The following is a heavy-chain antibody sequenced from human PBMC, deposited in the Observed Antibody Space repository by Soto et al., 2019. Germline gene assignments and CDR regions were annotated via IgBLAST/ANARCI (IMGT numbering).Heavy chain of an antibody. J-gene: IGHJ4*02. Sequence: QIALQESGPTVVKPTQTLTLTCTFSGFSLTTTGVGVGWIRHAPGKALEWLAMVYWDDDQRYSPSLKDRLTISKDTSRSRVVLTISNMNPEDTGTYFCAHAGDYDLLSFDHWGPGTLVTVSS. D-gene: IGHD4-17*01. CDR1: GFSLTTTGVG. CDR3: AHAGDYDLLSFDH. V-gene: IGHV2-5*02. CDR2: VYWDDDQ.